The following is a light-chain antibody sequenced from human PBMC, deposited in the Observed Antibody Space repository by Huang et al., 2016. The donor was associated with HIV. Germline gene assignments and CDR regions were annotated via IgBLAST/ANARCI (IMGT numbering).Light chain of an antibody. CDR1: QSVRDK. CDR2: ATS. J-gene: IGKJ4*01. Sequence: EIVMTQSPDTLCVSPGERATLSCRTSQSVRDKLAWYQQKPGQAPRLLLHATSTRAACVPARFSVSGSGIEFTLTISRLQSEDCGVYYCQQYESWPPLTFGGGTKVEIK. V-gene: IGKV3-15*01. CDR3: QQYESWPPLT.